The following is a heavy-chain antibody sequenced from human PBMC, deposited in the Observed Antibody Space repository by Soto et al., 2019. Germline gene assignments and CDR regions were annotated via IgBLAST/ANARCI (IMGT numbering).Heavy chain of an antibody. CDR1: GFTFSSYA. Sequence: EVQLLESGGGLVQPGGSLRLSCAASGFTFSSYAMSWVRQAPGKGLEWVSAISGSGGSTYYADSVKGRFTISRDNSKNPLYLQMNSLRAEDTAVYYCAKDEGDYGDPSAIDYWGQGTLVTVSS. CDR2: ISGSGGST. CDR3: AKDEGDYGDPSAIDY. D-gene: IGHD4-17*01. V-gene: IGHV3-23*01. J-gene: IGHJ4*02.